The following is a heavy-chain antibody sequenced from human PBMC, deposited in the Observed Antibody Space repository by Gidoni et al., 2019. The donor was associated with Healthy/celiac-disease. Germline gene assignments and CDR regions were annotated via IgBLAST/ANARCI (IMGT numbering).Heavy chain of an antibody. CDR3: AYCSSTSCYRGMGHFDY. J-gene: IGHJ4*02. D-gene: IGHD2-2*01. V-gene: IGHV3-21*01. CDR1: GFTFSSYS. CDR2: ISSSSSYA. Sequence: EVLLVESGGGLVKPGGSLGLPCAASGFTFSSYSLNWVRQAPGKGLEWVSSISSSSSYAYYADTVKGRFTISRDNAKNALYLQMNSLRAEDTAVYYCAYCSSTSCYRGMGHFDYWGQGTLVTVSS.